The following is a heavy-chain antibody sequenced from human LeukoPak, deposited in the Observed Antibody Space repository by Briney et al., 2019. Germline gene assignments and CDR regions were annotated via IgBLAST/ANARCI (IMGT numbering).Heavy chain of an antibody. J-gene: IGHJ3*02. CDR2: IYYSGST. CDR1: GGSISSSSYY. Sequence: SETLSLTCTVSGGSISSSSYYWGWIRQPPGKGLEWIGSIYYSGSTYYNPSLKSRVTISVDTSKNQFSLKLSSVTAADTAVYYCASLSYYYGSGSYAPDAFDIWGQGTMVTVSA. D-gene: IGHD3-10*01. CDR3: ASLSYYYGSGSYAPDAFDI. V-gene: IGHV4-39*01.